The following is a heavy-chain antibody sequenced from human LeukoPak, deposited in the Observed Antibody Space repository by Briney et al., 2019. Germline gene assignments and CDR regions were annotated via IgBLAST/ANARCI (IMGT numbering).Heavy chain of an antibody. Sequence: GGSLRLSCAASGSTFSSYAMSWVRQAPGKGLEWVSTISGSGGSTYYADSVKGRFTISGDNSKNTLYLQMNSLRAEDTAVYYCAKVGFSFGSIDFWGQGTLVTVSS. J-gene: IGHJ4*02. D-gene: IGHD3-16*01. CDR3: AKVGFSFGSIDF. CDR2: ISGSGGST. CDR1: GSTFSSYA. V-gene: IGHV3-23*01.